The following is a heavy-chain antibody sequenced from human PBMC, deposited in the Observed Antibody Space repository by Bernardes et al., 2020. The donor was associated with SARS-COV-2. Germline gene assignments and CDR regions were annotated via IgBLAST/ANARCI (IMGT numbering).Heavy chain of an antibody. CDR2: FYSGGST. CDR1: GFTVSSKY. D-gene: IGHD1-7*01. Sequence: GGSLRLSCAASGFTVSSKYMSWVRQAPGKGLEWVSVFYSGGSTYYADSVKGRFTISRDNSKNTPYLQMNSMSTEDTAVYYCARGGGYNWNYDHFDYCGQGTLVTVYS. J-gene: IGHJ4*02. CDR3: ARGGGYNWNYDHFDY. V-gene: IGHV3-66*02.